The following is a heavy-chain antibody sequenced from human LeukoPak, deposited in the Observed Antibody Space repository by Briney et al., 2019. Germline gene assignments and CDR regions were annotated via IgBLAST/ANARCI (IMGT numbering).Heavy chain of an antibody. CDR1: GYTFTGYY. CDR2: INPNSGGT. V-gene: IGHV1-2*02. J-gene: IGHJ4*02. CDR3: ARGAYYYDSSGYYVDWVFDY. Sequence: GASVKVSCKASGYTFTGYYMHWVRQAPGQGLEWMGWINPNSGGTNYAQKFQGRVTMTRDTSISTAYMELSRLRSDDTAVYYCARGAYYYDSSGYYVDWVFDYWGQGTLVTVSS. D-gene: IGHD3-22*01.